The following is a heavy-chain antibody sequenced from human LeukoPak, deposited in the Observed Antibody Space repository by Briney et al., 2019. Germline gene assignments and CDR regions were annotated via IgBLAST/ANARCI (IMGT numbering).Heavy chain of an antibody. J-gene: IGHJ4*02. CDR2: ISSRASTT. V-gene: IGHV3-11*01. CDR3: ATGKRQLDY. Sequence: PGGSLRLSCEASGLTFSNYGMSWVRQAPGQGLEWVSYISSRASTTYYADSVKGRFTISRDNANNSMYLQMNSLRTEDTAVYYCATGKRQLDYWGQGTLVTVSS. D-gene: IGHD6-13*01. CDR1: GLTFSNYG.